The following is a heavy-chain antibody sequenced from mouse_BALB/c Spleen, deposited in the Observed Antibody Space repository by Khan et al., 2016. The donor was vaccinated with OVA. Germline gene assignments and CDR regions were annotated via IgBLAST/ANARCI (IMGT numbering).Heavy chain of an antibody. CDR3: ARSYDGAWFAY. V-gene: IGHV1-77*01. D-gene: IGHD1-1*01. Sequence: VQLQESGPELVKPGASVKMSCKASGYTFTDYVISWVNQRTGQGLEWIGEIYPGSGRTYYNERFKDKATLTADTSSNTAYMQLSSLTSEDSAVYFCARSYDGAWFAYWGQGTLVTVSA. CDR1: GYTFTDYV. J-gene: IGHJ3*01. CDR2: IYPGSGRT.